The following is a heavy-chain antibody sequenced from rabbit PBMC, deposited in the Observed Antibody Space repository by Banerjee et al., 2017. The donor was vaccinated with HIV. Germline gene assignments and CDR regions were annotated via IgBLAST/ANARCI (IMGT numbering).Heavy chain of an antibody. J-gene: IGHJ4*01. CDR3: LRGVIAEWFDGRL. CDR2: INTDGGA. D-gene: IGHD1-1*01. V-gene: IGHV1S29*01. Sequence: QEQLEESGGGLVKPEGSLTLTCKASGFPFSNKAVMCWVRQAPGKGLEWIGHINTDGGAYYPSWAKGRFTISRDNAQNTLYLQLNSLTAADTATYYCLRGVIAEWFDGRLWGPGTLVTVS. CDR1: GFPFSNKA.